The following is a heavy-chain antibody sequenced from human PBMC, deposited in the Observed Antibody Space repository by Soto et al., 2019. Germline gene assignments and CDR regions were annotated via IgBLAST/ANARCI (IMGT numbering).Heavy chain of an antibody. CDR2: IYYSGST. D-gene: IGHD3-22*01. Sequence: PSETLSLTCTVSGGSISSYYWSWIRQPPGKGLEWIGYIYYSGSTNYNPSLKSRVTISVDTSKNQFSLKLSSVTAADTAVYYCARDPAYYYDSSGPYYYYGMDVWGQGTTVTVSS. J-gene: IGHJ6*02. CDR1: GGSISSYY. CDR3: ARDPAYYYDSSGPYYYYGMDV. V-gene: IGHV4-59*01.